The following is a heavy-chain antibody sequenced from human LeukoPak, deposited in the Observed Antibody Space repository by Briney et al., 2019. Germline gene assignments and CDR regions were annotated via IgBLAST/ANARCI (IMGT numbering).Heavy chain of an antibody. CDR3: AKDVIAAPDTEGFDY. V-gene: IGHV3-30*18. Sequence: GGSLRLSCAASGFTFSSYGMHWVRQAPGKGLEWVAVISYDGSNKYYADSVKGRFTISRDNSKNTLYLQMNSLRAEDTAVYYCAKDVIAAPDTEGFDYWGQGTLVTVSS. CDR1: GFTFSSYG. J-gene: IGHJ4*02. D-gene: IGHD6-13*01. CDR2: ISYDGSNK.